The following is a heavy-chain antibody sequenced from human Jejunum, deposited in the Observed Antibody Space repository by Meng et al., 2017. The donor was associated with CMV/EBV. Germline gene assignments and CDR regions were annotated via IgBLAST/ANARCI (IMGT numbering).Heavy chain of an antibody. Sequence: FSRYWMHWVRQAPGKGLEWVSNINTDGRSTNYADSVKGRFTISRDNAKNVLFLQMNSLRAEDTAMYYCARDYEYDLWGGYSNWFDPWGQGTLVTVSS. CDR1: FSRYW. D-gene: IGHD3-3*01. CDR2: INTDGRST. J-gene: IGHJ5*02. CDR3: ARDYEYDLWGGYSNWFDP. V-gene: IGHV3-74*01.